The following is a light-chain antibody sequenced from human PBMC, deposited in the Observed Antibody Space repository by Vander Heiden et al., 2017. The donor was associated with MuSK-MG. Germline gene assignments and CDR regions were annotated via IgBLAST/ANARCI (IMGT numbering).Light chain of an antibody. Sequence: DIQLTQSPSSLSASVGDRVTITCRASQSMSSYLNWYQQKPGKAPKLLIYAASSVQSGVPSRCSGSGSGTDFTLTISGLQPEDVATYYCQQSYSDPYTFGQGTKLQIK. CDR1: QSMSSY. CDR2: AAS. CDR3: QQSYSDPYT. J-gene: IGKJ2*01. V-gene: IGKV1-39*01.